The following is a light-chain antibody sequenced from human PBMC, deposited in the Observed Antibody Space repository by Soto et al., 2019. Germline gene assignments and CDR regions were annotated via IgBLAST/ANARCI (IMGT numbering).Light chain of an antibody. CDR2: DAS. V-gene: IGKV1-5*01. J-gene: IGKJ1*01. CDR1: QSLNTR. Sequence: DIQLTQSPSTLSASVGDRVTLTCRASQSLNTRLAWYQQRPGKAPKLLIYDASTLESGVPSRFSGGGSGTEFTLTINNLQPDDLATYICQQYKSYSTFGRGTGGYQ. CDR3: QQYKSYST.